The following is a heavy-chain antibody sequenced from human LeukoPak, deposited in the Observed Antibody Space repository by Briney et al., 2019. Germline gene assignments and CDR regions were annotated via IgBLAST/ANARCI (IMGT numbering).Heavy chain of an antibody. CDR3: AKVLVGDDYGDCVFDY. D-gene: IGHD4-17*01. CDR1: GFTFSSYS. J-gene: IGHJ4*02. CDR2: ISYDGSIK. Sequence: PGGSLRLSCAASGFTFSSYSLHWVRQAPGKGLEWVAVISYDGSIKYYADSVKGRFTISRDSSKNTLYLQMNSLRAEDTAIYYCAKVLVGDDYGDCVFDYWGQGTLVTVSS. V-gene: IGHV3-30*18.